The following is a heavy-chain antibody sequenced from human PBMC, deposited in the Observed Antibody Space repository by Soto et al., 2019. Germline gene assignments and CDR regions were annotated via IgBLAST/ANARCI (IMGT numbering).Heavy chain of an antibody. CDR3: AKVLSGGSCYSD. V-gene: IGHV3-23*01. CDR2: ISGSGGST. Sequence: GGSLRLSCAASGFTFSSYAMSWVRQAPGRGLEWASAISGSGGSTYYADSVKGRFTISRDNSKNTLYLQMNSLRAEDTAVYYCAKVLSGGSCYSDWGQGTLVTVSS. J-gene: IGHJ4*02. CDR1: GFTFSSYA. D-gene: IGHD2-15*01.